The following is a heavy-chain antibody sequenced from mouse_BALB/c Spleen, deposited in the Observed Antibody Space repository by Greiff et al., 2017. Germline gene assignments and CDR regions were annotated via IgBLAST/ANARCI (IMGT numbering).Heavy chain of an antibody. J-gene: IGHJ1*01. CDR3: ARSPMIYWYFDV. CDR2: ISDGGSYT. Sequence: DVKLVESGGGLVKPGGSLKLSCAASGFTFSDYYMYWVRQTPEKRLEWVATISDGGSYTYYPDSVKGRFTISRDNAKNNLYLQMSSLKSEDTAMYYCARSPMIYWYFDVWGAGTTVTVSS. CDR1: GFTFSDYY. V-gene: IGHV5-4*02. D-gene: IGHD2-4*01.